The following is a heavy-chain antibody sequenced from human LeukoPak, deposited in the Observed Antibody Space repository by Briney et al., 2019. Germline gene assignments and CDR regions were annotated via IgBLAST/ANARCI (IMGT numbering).Heavy chain of an antibody. CDR2: ISYDGSIK. V-gene: IGHV3-30-3*01. CDR3: ARGSSGYSYYFDY. D-gene: IGHD3-22*01. CDR1: GFTFTSYA. Sequence: GGSLRLSCAASGFTFTSYAMHWVRQAPGKGLEWVAVISYDGSIKYYADSVKGRFTISRDNSEITLYLQMNSLRAEDTAVYYCARGSSGYSYYFDYWGQGTLVSVSS. J-gene: IGHJ4*02.